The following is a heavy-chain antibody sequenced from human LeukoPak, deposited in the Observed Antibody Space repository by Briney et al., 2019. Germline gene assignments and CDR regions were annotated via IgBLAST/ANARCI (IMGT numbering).Heavy chain of an antibody. D-gene: IGHD4-17*01. J-gene: IGHJ5*02. CDR1: GYSFTSYW. Sequence: GESLKISCKGSGYSFTSYWIGWVRQMPGKGLEWMGIIYPGASDTRYSPSFQGQVTISADKSISTAYLQWSSLKASDTAMYYCATLPTGGDYPNWFDPWGQGTLVTVSS. V-gene: IGHV5-51*01. CDR3: ATLPTGGDYPNWFDP. CDR2: IYPGASDT.